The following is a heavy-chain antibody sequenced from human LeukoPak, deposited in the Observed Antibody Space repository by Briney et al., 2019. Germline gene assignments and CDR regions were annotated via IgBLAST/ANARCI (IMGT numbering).Heavy chain of an antibody. V-gene: IGHV1-69*04. J-gene: IGHJ4*02. CDR1: GGTFSSYA. D-gene: IGHD2-15*01. CDR2: IIPILGIA. Sequence: ASVKVSCKASGGTFSSYAISWVRQAPGQGLEWMGRIIPILGIANYAQKFQGRVTITADKSTSTAYMELSSLRSEDTAVYYCARDRYCSGGSCYYSAHFDYWGQGTLVTVSS. CDR3: ARDRYCSGGSCYYSAHFDY.